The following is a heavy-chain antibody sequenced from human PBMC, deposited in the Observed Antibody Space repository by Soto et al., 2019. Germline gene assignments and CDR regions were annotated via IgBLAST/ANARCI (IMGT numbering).Heavy chain of an antibody. CDR2: ISYDGSSK. D-gene: IGHD6-19*01. CDR3: ARDAVAMDY. V-gene: IGHV3-30-3*01. Sequence: LRLSCAASEFTISSYAIHWVRQAPGKGLEWVAVISYDGSSKYNSDSVKGPFTISRDKSKNTVYLQMHSLAVEDTAVYYCARDAVAMDYWGRGTLVTVSS. J-gene: IGHJ4*02. CDR1: EFTISSYA.